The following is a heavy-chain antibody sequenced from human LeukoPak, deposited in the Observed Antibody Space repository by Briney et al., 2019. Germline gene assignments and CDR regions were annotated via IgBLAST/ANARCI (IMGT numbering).Heavy chain of an antibody. Sequence: GGSLRLSCAASGFTFSSYAMHWARQAPGKGLEWVAVISYDGSNKYYADSVKGRFTISRDNSKNTLYLQMNSLRAEDTAVYYCARGNQLVNGMDVWGQGTTVTVSS. CDR2: ISYDGSNK. CDR3: ARGNQLVNGMDV. J-gene: IGHJ6*02. CDR1: GFTFSSYA. D-gene: IGHD6-6*01. V-gene: IGHV3-30-3*01.